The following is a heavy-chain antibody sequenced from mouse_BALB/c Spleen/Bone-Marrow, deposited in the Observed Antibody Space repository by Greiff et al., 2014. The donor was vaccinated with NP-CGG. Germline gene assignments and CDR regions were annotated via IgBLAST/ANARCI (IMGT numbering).Heavy chain of an antibody. J-gene: IGHJ4*01. V-gene: IGHV1-87*01. CDR3: ARTGAYYGSMDY. CDR2: IYPGDGDT. Sequence: VQRVESGAELARPGASVKLSCKASGYTFTSYWMQWVKQRPGQGLEWIGAIYPGDGDTRYTQKFKGKATLTADKSSSTAYMQLSSLASEDSAVYYCARTGAYYGSMDYWGQGTSVTVSS. CDR1: GYTFTSYW. D-gene: IGHD2-10*01.